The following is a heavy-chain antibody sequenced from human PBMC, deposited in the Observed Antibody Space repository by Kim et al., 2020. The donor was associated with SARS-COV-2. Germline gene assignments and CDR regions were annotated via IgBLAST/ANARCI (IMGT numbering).Heavy chain of an antibody. CDR2: IESKTERGTT. J-gene: IGHJ4*01. CDR1: GFTFSNVR. V-gene: IGHV3-15*04. Sequence: GGSLRLSCVASGFTFSNVRMSWVRQAPGKGLEWVGHIESKTERGTTDYAAPVKGRFTISRDDSKNTLYLQMNSLRVEDTAVYYCSTDFGTSWPHYHFDYWGQGTLVTVSS. CDR3: STDFGTSWPHYHFDY. D-gene: IGHD3-3*01.